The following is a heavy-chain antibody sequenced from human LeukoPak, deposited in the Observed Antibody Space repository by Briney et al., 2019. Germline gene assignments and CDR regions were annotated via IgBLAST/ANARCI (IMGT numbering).Heavy chain of an antibody. CDR1: GFTFSSYA. CDR2: SSGSGGST. J-gene: IGHJ1*01. CDR3: AKGHYDSSGYRPEYFQH. V-gene: IGHV3-23*01. D-gene: IGHD3-22*01. Sequence: GGSLRLPCAASGFTFSSYAMSWVRQAPGKGLEWVSASSGSGGSTYYADSVKGRFTISRDNSKNTLYLQMNSLRAEDTAVYYCAKGHYDSSGYRPEYFQHWGQGTLVTVSS.